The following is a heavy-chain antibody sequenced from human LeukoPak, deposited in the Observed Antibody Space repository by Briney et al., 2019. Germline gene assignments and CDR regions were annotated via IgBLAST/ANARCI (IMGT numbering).Heavy chain of an antibody. D-gene: IGHD2-21*02. Sequence: GGSLRLSCAASGFTFSSYWMSWVRQAPGKGLEWVANIKQDGSEKYYVDSVKGQFTISRDNAKNSLYLQMNSLRAEDTAVYYCARDKTTRLLFLNYYYGMDVWGQGTTVTVSS. CDR1: GFTFSSYW. CDR3: ARDKTTRLLFLNYYYGMDV. CDR2: IKQDGSEK. J-gene: IGHJ6*02. V-gene: IGHV3-7*01.